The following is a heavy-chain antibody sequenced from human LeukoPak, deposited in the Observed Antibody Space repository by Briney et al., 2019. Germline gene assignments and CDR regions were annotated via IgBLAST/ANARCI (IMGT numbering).Heavy chain of an antibody. CDR3: ARARPGVTYFDY. V-gene: IGHV1-8*01. CDR1: GFTFTSHD. CDR2: MNPNSGNT. Sequence: ASVKVSCKASGFTFTSHDYNWVRQATGQGLEWMGWMNPNSGNTGYAQKFQGRVTMTRDTSITTVYMELSSLRSEDTAVYYCARARPGVTYFDYWGQGTLVTVSS. J-gene: IGHJ4*02. D-gene: IGHD4-23*01.